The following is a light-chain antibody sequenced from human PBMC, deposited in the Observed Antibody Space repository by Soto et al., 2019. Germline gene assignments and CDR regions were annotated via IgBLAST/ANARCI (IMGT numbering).Light chain of an antibody. CDR3: QQYGSSRT. V-gene: IGKV3-20*01. Sequence: EIVLTQSPGTLSLSPGERATLSCRASQSVSSSSLAWYQQKPGQAPRLLIYGASSRATGIPDRFSGSGSGTDFTLTISRLEPEDFELYYCQQYGSSRTFGQGSKVEIK. J-gene: IGKJ1*01. CDR2: GAS. CDR1: QSVSSSS.